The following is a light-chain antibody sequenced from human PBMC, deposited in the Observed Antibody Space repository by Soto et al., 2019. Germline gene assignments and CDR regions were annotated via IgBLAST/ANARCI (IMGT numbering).Light chain of an antibody. Sequence: EMVMTQSPANLSVSPGERATLSCRASQSVGSNLAWYQQKPGQAPRLLIYGASTRATDIPARFSGSGSGTEFTLTISSLQSEDFAVYYFHQYNNWPSWTFGQGTKVEIK. CDR2: GAS. CDR3: HQYNNWPSWT. V-gene: IGKV3-15*01. J-gene: IGKJ1*01. CDR1: QSVGSN.